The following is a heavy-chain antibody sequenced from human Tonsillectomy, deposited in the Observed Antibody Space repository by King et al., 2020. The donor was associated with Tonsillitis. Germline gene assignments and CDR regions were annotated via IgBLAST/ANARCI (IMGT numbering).Heavy chain of an antibody. V-gene: IGHV4-39*01. Sequence: QLQESGPGLVKPSETLSLTCTVSGGSISSTNYYWGWIRQPPGKGLEWIGNIYYSGTTYYNPSLKSRVTISVDTSKNQFSLKLSSVTAADTAVYYCARLPEHTIFGVAATTDMDVWGKGTTVTVSS. CDR1: GGSISSTNYY. J-gene: IGHJ6*03. D-gene: IGHD3-3*01. CDR2: IYYSGTT. CDR3: ARLPEHTIFGVAATTDMDV.